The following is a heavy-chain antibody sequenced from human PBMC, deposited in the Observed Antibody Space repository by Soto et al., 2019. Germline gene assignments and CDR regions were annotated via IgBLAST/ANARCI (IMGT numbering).Heavy chain of an antibody. V-gene: IGHV1-8*01. J-gene: IGHJ5*02. D-gene: IGHD3-10*01. CDR1: RYTFTSYD. CDR2: MNPNSGNT. Sequence: ASVKVSCKASRYTFTSYDINWVRQATGQGLEWMGWMNPNSGNTGYAQKFQGRVTMTRNTSISTAYMELSSLRSEDTAVYYCARAVMVREASPWFDPWGQGTLVTVSS. CDR3: ARAVMVREASPWFDP.